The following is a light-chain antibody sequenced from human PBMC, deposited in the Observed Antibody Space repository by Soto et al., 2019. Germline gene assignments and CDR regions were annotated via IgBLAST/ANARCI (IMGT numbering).Light chain of an antibody. CDR1: NIGSKT. CDR2: DDS. CDR3: QVWDTTSDQLYV. V-gene: IGLV3-21*02. Sequence: SSELTQPPSVSVAPGQTARITCGGHNIGSKTVHWYQQMPGQAPVLVIYDDSDRPSGIPERFSGSNSGNTATLTISRVEAGDEAVYYCQVWDTTSDQLYVFGTGTQLTVL. J-gene: IGLJ1*01.